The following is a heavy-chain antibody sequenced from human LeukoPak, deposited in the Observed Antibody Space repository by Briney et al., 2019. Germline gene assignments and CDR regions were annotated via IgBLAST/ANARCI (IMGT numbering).Heavy chain of an antibody. CDR2: IYSGGSI. CDR1: GFTVSSTC. CDR3: AKDRRMMSAYYGMDV. J-gene: IGHJ6*02. D-gene: IGHD3-16*01. Sequence: PGGSLRLSCAASGFTVSSTCMSWVRQAPGKGLEWVSTIYSGGSIYYADFVKGRFTISRENSKNTLYLQMNSLRAEDTAVYYCAKDRRMMSAYYGMDVWGQGTTVIVSS. V-gene: IGHV3-66*01.